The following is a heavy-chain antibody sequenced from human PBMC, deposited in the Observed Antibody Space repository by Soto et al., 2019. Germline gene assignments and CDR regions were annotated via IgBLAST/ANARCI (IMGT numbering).Heavy chain of an antibody. CDR2: ISSSSSYI. J-gene: IGHJ4*02. CDR1: GFTFSSYS. V-gene: IGHV3-21*01. D-gene: IGHD3-3*01. Sequence: EVQLVESGGGLVKPGGSLRLSCAASGFTFSSYSMNWVRQAPGKGLEWVSSISSSSSYIYYADSVKGRFTISRDNAKNSLYLQMNSLRAEDTAVYYCARAVDFWSGYKKMQEFDYWGQGTLVTVSS. CDR3: ARAVDFWSGYKKMQEFDY.